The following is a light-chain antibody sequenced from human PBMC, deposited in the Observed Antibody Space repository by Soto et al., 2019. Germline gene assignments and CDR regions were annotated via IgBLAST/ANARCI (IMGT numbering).Light chain of an antibody. CDR2: EVT. V-gene: IGLV2-8*01. J-gene: IGLJ1*01. CDR1: SSDVGGYYS. CDR3: SSYAGINNLAV. Sequence: QSALTQPPSASGSPEQSVTISCTGTSSDVGGYYSVSWYQQHPGKAPQLMIYEVTKRPSGVPDPFSGSKSGSTASLTVSGLQAEDEADYYCSSYAGINNLAVFGTGTKLTVL.